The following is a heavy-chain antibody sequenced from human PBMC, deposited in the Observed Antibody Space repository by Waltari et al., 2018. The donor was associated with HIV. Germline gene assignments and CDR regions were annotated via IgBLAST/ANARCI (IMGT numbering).Heavy chain of an antibody. J-gene: IGHJ3*02. CDR1: GGTFSSYA. CDR3: AREEDILTGYYTGDAFDI. Sequence: QVQLVQSGAEVKKPGSSVKVSCKASGGTFSSYAISWVRQAPGQGLEWMGGIIPIFGTANYAQKFQGRVTITADESTSTAYMELSSLRSEDTAVYYCAREEDILTGYYTGDAFDIWGQGTMVTVSS. D-gene: IGHD3-9*01. V-gene: IGHV1-69*01. CDR2: IIPIFGTA.